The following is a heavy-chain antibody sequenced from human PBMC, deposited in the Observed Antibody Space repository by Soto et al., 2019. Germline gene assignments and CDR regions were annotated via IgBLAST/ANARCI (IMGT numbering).Heavy chain of an antibody. V-gene: IGHV3-21*01. CDR3: ARDPYCSSTSCYGQIGYYYYYYGMDV. D-gene: IGHD2-2*01. CDR1: GFTFNSYS. CDR2: ISSSSSYI. Sequence: GGSLRLSCAASGFTFNSYSMNWVRQAPGKVEEWPSSISSSSSYIYYADSVKGRFTISRDNAKNSLYLQMNSLRAEDTAVYYCARDPYCSSTSCYGQIGYYYYYYGMDVWGQGSTLTASS. J-gene: IGHJ6*02.